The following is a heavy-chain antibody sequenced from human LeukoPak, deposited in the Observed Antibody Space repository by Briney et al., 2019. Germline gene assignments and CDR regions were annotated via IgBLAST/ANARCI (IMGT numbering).Heavy chain of an antibody. Sequence: GGSLRLSCAASGFTVSANYMNWVRQAPGMGLEWVSVTYSGGTTYYADSVKGRFTISRDNSKNTLYLQMNSLRAEDTAAYYCARWATDAFDIWGQGTMVTVSS. J-gene: IGHJ3*02. CDR3: ARWATDAFDI. V-gene: IGHV3-66*01. CDR1: GFTVSANY. CDR2: TYSGGTT.